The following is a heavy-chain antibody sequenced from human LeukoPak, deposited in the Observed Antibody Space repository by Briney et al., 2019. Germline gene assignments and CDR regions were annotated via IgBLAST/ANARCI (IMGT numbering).Heavy chain of an antibody. CDR3: ARDRGYFDS. V-gene: IGHV3-21*01. CDR2: ITSSSNYI. J-gene: IGHJ4*02. Sequence: GGSLRLSCAASGFTFSSHWMSWVRQAPGKGLEWLSSITSSSNYIYYADSVKGRFTISRDNVQNSLYLQMNSLRAEDTAMYYCARDRGYFDSWGQGTLVTVSS. CDR1: GFTFSSHW.